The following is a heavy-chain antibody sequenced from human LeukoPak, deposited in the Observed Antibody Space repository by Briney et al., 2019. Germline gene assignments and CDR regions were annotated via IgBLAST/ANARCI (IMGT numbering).Heavy chain of an antibody. CDR1: GGSFSGYY. CDR3: AMSSGWYGDAFDI. CDR2: INHSGST. J-gene: IGHJ3*02. Sequence: PSETLSLTCAVYGGSFSGYYWSWIRQPPGKGLEWIGEINHSGSTNYNPSLKSRVTISVDTSKSQFSLKLSSVTAADTAVYYCAMSSGWYGDAFDIWGQGTMVTVSS. D-gene: IGHD6-19*01. V-gene: IGHV4-34*01.